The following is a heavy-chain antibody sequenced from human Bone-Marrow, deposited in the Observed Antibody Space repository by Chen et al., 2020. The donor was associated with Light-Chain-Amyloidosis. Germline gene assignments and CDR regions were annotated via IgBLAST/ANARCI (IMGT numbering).Heavy chain of an antibody. CDR2: IYPDASDA. CDR1: GYTFPNYW. J-gene: IGHJ4*02. Sequence: EVQLEQSGPEVKKPGEALKIACKGSGYTFPNYWIGWVRQMPGKGLEWMGVIYPDASDARYSPSFEGPVTISADKSIPTAYLQWRSLQASDTAMYYCARRRDGYNFDYWGQGTLVTVSS. CDR3: ARRRDGYNFDY. D-gene: IGHD5-12*01. V-gene: IGHV5-51*01.